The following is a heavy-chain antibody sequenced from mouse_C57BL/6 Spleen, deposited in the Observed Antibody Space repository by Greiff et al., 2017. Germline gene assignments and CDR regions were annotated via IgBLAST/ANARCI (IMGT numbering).Heavy chain of an antibody. D-gene: IGHD2-4*01. V-gene: IGHV1-76*01. Sequence: QVQLQQSGAELVRPGASVKLSCKASGYTFTDYYINWVKQRPGQGLEWIARIYPGSGNTYYNEKFKGKATLTAEKSSSTAYMQLSSLTSEDSAVYFCARRMAYDYDGLYAMDYWGQGTSVTVSS. CDR3: ARRMAYDYDGLYAMDY. J-gene: IGHJ4*01. CDR1: GYTFTDYY. CDR2: IYPGSGNT.